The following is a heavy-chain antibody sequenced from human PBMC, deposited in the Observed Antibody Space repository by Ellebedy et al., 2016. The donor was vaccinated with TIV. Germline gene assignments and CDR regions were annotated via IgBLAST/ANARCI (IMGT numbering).Heavy chain of an antibody. Sequence: GESLKISCAASGISLRSYAMSWVRQAPGKGLKWVSTIGGTGGTTYYRESVKGRFTVSRDTSRNTLYLQMSSLRAEDTAVYYCAKLPVAYNWNYADDYWGQGTLVTVSS. D-gene: IGHD1-7*01. V-gene: IGHV3-23*01. CDR1: GISLRSYA. CDR2: IGGTGGTT. J-gene: IGHJ4*02. CDR3: AKLPVAYNWNYADDY.